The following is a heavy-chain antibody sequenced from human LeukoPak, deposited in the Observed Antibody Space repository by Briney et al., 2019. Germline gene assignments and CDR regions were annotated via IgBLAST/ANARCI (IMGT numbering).Heavy chain of an antibody. CDR2: MNPNSGNT. Sequence: ASVKVFCKASGYTFTSYDINWVRQATGQGLEWMGWMNPNSGNTGYAQKFQGRVTMTRNTSISTAYMELSSLRSEDTAVYYCARTMYYYDSGSYQTLFGYWGQGTLVTVSS. CDR3: ARTMYYYDSGSYQTLFGY. V-gene: IGHV1-8*01. D-gene: IGHD3-10*01. CDR1: GYTFTSYD. J-gene: IGHJ4*02.